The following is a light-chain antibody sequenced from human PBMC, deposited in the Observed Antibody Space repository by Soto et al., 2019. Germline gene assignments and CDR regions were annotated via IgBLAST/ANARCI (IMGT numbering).Light chain of an antibody. CDR2: AAS. CDR3: QQSYSMLFS. CDR1: QSIATY. Sequence: IQMTQSPSSLSASVGDRVTITCRASQSIATYLNWYQKKPGKAPKPLIYAASTLRSGVPSRFSGSGSGTDFTLTISRLQPEDFAIYYCQQSYSMLFSFGPGPRVDIK. V-gene: IGKV1-39*01. J-gene: IGKJ3*01.